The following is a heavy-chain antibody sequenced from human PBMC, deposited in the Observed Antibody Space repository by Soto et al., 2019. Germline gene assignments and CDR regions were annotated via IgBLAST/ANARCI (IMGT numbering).Heavy chain of an antibody. J-gene: IGHJ4*02. D-gene: IGHD3-16*01. V-gene: IGHV3-23*01. Sequence: ETLRLSCAASGFKFSNYAMSWVRHAPGKGLEWVSLISATGGGTYYADSVKGRFTISRDNSHNTLYLQVHSLTAEDTAVYYCAKDRRAGGNSAFYFDFWGQGAQVTVS. CDR2: ISATGGGT. CDR1: GFKFSNYA. CDR3: AKDRRAGGNSAFYFDF.